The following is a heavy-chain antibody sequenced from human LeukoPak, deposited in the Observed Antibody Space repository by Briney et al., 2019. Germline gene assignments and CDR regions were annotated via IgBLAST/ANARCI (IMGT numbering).Heavy chain of an antibody. V-gene: IGHV3-74*01. Sequence: PGGSLRLSCAASGFTFNSYSMNWVRQAPGKGLVWVSRINTDGSSTSYADSVKGRFTISRDNAKNTLYLQMNSLRAEDTAVYYCARDANYYDFWSGSKYFQHWGQGTLVTVSS. J-gene: IGHJ1*01. CDR2: INTDGSST. D-gene: IGHD3-3*01. CDR3: ARDANYYDFWSGSKYFQH. CDR1: GFTFNSYS.